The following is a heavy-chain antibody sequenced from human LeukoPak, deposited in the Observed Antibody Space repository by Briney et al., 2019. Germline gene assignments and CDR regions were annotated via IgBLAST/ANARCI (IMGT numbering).Heavy chain of an antibody. CDR3: ASAGVGATTSDAFDI. D-gene: IGHD1-26*01. V-gene: IGHV3-30*02. CDR1: GFTFSSYG. J-gene: IGHJ3*02. Sequence: GGSLRLSCAASGFTFSSYGMHWFRQAPGKGLEWVAFIRYDGSNKYYTDSVKGRFTISRDNSKNKLYLQMNSLRAEDTAGYYCASAGVGATTSDAFDIWGQGTMVTVSS. CDR2: IRYDGSNK.